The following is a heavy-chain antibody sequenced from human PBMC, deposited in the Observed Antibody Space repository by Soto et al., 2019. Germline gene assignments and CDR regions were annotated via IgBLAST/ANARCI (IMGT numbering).Heavy chain of an antibody. CDR2: IYYSGST. D-gene: IGHD3-22*01. V-gene: IGHV4-31*03. CDR1: GGSISSGGYY. Sequence: QVQLQESGPGLVKPSQTLSLTCTVSGGSISSGGYYWSWIRQHPGKGLEWIGYIYYSGSTYYNPSLKSRVTISVDTSKNQFSLKLSSVTAADTVVYYCARDSYYYDSSGYFFAFYIWGQGTMVTVSS. J-gene: IGHJ3*02. CDR3: ARDSYYYDSSGYFFAFYI.